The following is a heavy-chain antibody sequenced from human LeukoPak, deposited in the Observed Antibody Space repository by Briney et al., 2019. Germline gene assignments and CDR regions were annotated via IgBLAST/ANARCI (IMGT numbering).Heavy chain of an antibody. D-gene: IGHD3-22*01. Sequence: GGSLRLSCAASGFTVSSNYMSWVRQAPGKGLEWVAVIYSGGSTYYTDSVKGRFTISRDNSKNTLYLQMNSLRAEDTAVYYCARELRTRSGYYCYGMDVWGQGTTVSVSS. V-gene: IGHV3-66*01. CDR2: IYSGGST. J-gene: IGHJ6*02. CDR1: GFTVSSNY. CDR3: ARELRTRSGYYCYGMDV.